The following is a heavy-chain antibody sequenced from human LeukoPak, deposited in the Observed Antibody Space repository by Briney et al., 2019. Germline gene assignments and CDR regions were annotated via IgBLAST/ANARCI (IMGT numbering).Heavy chain of an antibody. V-gene: IGHV3-7*01. CDR3: GYTNNFYH. J-gene: IGHJ4*02. D-gene: IGHD3-16*02. CDR1: GLSISGQW. Sequence: PGGSLRLSCVASGLSISGQWMNWVRQAAGRGLEWVANIKHDGSEEYYVDSVKGRFTISRDDGGNSVSLQMNSVRAEDTAVYYCGYTNNFYHWGQGTLVVVSS. CDR2: IKHDGSEE.